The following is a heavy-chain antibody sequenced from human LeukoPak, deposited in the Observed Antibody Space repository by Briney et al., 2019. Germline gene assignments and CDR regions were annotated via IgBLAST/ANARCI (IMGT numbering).Heavy chain of an antibody. CDR2: IWYDGSNK. V-gene: IGHV3-33*08. D-gene: IGHD6-13*01. J-gene: IGHJ4*02. Sequence: PGRSLRLSCAASGFTFSSYGMHWVRQAPGKGLEWVAVIWYDGSNKYYADSVKGRFTISRDNSKNTLYLQMNSLRAEDTAVYYCARIAAAGTFDYWGQGTLVTVSS. CDR3: ARIAAAGTFDY. CDR1: GFTFSSYG.